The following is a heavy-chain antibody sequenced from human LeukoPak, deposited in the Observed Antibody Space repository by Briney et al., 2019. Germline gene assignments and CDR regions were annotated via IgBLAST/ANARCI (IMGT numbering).Heavy chain of an antibody. V-gene: IGHV1-2*02. J-gene: IGHJ5*02. Sequence: ASVKVSCKASGYTFTDYYIHWVRQAPGQGLEWMGWINPNSGGTKYAQKFQGRVSMTTDTSISTAYMEMSRLTSDDTAVYYCSRDAHNGYEFHDWFDPWGQGALVTVSS. D-gene: IGHD5-12*01. CDR3: SRDAHNGYEFHDWFDP. CDR1: GYTFTDYY. CDR2: INPNSGGT.